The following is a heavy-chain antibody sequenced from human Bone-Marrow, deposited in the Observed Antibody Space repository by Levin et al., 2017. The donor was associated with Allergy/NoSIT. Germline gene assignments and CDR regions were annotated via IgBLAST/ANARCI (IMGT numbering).Heavy chain of an antibody. CDR2: IRGKAYSEST. Sequence: KTGGSLRLSCATSGFTFDDYALSWFRQAPGKGLEWLGFIRGKAYSESTEYAASVKGRFSLSRDGSKDIAYLQVNSLRIEDTAVYFCARAPPDFYGSGSYPDYWGQGTLVNVSS. V-gene: IGHV3-49*05. D-gene: IGHD3-10*01. CDR3: ARAPPDFYGSGSYPDY. J-gene: IGHJ4*02. CDR1: GFTFDDYA.